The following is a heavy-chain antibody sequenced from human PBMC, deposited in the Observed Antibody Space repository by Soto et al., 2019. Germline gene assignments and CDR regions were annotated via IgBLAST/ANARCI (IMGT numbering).Heavy chain of an antibody. CDR2: IYPGDSDT. J-gene: IGHJ4*02. CDR3: ARSAAAAGSPVDH. Sequence: VSLKISCKGSGYSFTSYWIGWVRQMPGKGLEWMGIIYPGDSDTRYSPSFQGQVTISADKSISTAYLQWSSLKASDTAMYYCARSAAAAGSPVDHWGQGTLVTVSS. V-gene: IGHV5-51*01. CDR1: GYSFTSYW. D-gene: IGHD6-13*01.